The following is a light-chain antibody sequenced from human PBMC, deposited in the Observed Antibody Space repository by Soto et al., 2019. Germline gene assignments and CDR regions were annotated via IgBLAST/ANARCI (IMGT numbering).Light chain of an antibody. CDR2: EIS. CDR1: SSDVGASDF. CDR3: SSYTTSHTLV. Sequence: QSVLTQPASVSESPGQSITISCTGTSSDVGASDFVSWYQQHPGKAPELIIYEISNRPSGVSSRFSGSKSGNTASLTISGLQAEDESYYYCSSYTTSHTLVFGGGTKLTVL. J-gene: IGLJ2*01. V-gene: IGLV2-14*01.